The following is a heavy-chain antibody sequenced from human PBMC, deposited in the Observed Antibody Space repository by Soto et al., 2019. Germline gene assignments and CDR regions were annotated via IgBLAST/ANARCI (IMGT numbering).Heavy chain of an antibody. CDR3: TTVGSQEYYYYYYGMDV. J-gene: IGHJ6*02. CDR1: GFTFSNAW. D-gene: IGHD1-26*01. V-gene: IGHV3-15*01. Sequence: GGSLRLSCAASGFTFSNAWMSWVRQAPGKGLEWVGRIKSKTDGGTTDYAAPVKGRFTISRDDSKNTLYLQMNSLKTEDTAVYYCTTVGSQEYYYYYYGMDVWGQGTTVTVSS. CDR2: IKSKTDGGTT.